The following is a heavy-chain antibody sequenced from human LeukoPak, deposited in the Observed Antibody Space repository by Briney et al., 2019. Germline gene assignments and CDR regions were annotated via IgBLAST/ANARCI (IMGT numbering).Heavy chain of an antibody. CDR2: VYPSGTT. Sequence: SETLSLTCTVSGGSISSGTFYWSWIRQPAGKGLEWIGRVYPSGTTRYNPSLKSRVTISRDTSKNQFSLKLSSVTAADTAVYYCARDEVQVVPATLRYSYYMDVWGIGTTVTVSS. D-gene: IGHD2-15*01. V-gene: IGHV4-61*02. CDR1: GGSISSGTFY. CDR3: ARDEVQVVPATLRYSYYMDV. J-gene: IGHJ6*03.